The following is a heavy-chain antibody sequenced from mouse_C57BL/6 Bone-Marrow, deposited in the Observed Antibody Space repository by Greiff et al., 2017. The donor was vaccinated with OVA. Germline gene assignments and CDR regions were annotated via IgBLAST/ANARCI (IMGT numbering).Heavy chain of an antibody. Sequence: QVQLQHSGAELARPGASVKLSCKASGYTFTSYGISWVKQRTGQGLEWIGEIYPRSGNTYYNEKFKGKATLTADKSSSTAYMELRSLTSEDSAVYFCARPYSLYYYAMVFWCKGLSVRVST. CDR3: ARPYSLYYYAMVF. V-gene: IGHV1-81*01. D-gene: IGHD2-12*01. CDR1: GYTFTSYG. CDR2: IYPRSGNT. J-gene: IGHJ4*01.